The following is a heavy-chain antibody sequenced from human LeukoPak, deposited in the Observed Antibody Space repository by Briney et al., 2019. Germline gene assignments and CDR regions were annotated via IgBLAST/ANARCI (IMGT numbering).Heavy chain of an antibody. CDR1: GGSMRNYY. J-gene: IGHJ4*02. Sequence: SETLSLTCAVSGGSMRNYYWSWIRQPPGKGLEWIGYTYDCGSSSYNPSLRSRVSISIDTSKNQFSLNLSSVTAADTAVYYCARGWASSWYYFDFWGQGTLVTVSS. V-gene: IGHV4-59*01. D-gene: IGHD2-2*01. CDR3: ARGWASSWYYFDF. CDR2: TYDCGSS.